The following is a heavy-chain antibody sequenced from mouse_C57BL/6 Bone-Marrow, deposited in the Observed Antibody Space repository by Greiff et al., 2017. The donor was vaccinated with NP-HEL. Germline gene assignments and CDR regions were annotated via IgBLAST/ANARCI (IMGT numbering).Heavy chain of an antibody. CDR1: GYTFTSYG. CDR3: ARSIYSNYMTQYYYSMDY. Sequence: QVQLQQSGAELARPGASVKLSCKASGYTFTSYGISWVKQRTGQGLEWIGAIYPRSGNTYYHDKFKGKATLTADKSSSTVYMELRSLTSEESAVYFDARSIYSNYMTQYYYSMDYWGQGTSVTVSS. CDR2: IYPRSGNT. D-gene: IGHD2-5*01. V-gene: IGHV1-81*01. J-gene: IGHJ4*01.